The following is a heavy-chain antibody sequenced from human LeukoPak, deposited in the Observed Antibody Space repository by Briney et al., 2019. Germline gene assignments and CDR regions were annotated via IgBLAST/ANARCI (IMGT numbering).Heavy chain of an antibody. D-gene: IGHD5-18*01. CDR2: IRYDGSNK. CDR3: AKGGGYSYGYVPH. J-gene: IGHJ4*02. V-gene: IGHV3-30*02. Sequence: PGGSLRLSCAASGFTFSSYGMHWVRQAPGKGLEWVAFIRYDGSNKYYADSVKGRFTISRDSSKNTLYLQMNSLRGDDTAVYYCAKGGGYSYGYVPHWGQGTLVTVSA. CDR1: GFTFSSYG.